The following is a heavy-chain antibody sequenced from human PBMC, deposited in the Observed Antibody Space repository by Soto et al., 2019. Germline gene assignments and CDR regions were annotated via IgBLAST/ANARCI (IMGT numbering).Heavy chain of an antibody. CDR3: ASGDYVWGSYRPSANYFDY. Sequence: ASVKVSCKASGYTFTSYGISWVRQAPGQGLEWMGWISGYNGNTNYAQKFQGRVTMTRDTSISTAYMELSRLRSDDTAVYYCASGDYVWGSYRPSANYFDYWGQGTLVTVSS. D-gene: IGHD3-16*02. CDR2: ISGYNGNT. CDR1: GYTFTSYG. V-gene: IGHV1-18*01. J-gene: IGHJ4*02.